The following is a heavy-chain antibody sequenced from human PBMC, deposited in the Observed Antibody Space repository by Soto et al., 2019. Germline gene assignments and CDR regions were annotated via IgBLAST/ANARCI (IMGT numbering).Heavy chain of an antibody. J-gene: IGHJ6*03. CDR3: ARDTGLTIFGRYYYYMDV. CDR2: INPNSGGT. V-gene: IGHV1-2*04. Sequence: ASVKVSCKASGYTFTGYYMHWVRQAPGQGLEWMGWINPNSGGTNYAQKFQGWVTMTRDTSISTAYMELSRLRSDDTAVYYCARDTGLTIFGRYYYYMDVWGKGTTVTVSS. CDR1: GYTFTGYY. D-gene: IGHD3-3*01.